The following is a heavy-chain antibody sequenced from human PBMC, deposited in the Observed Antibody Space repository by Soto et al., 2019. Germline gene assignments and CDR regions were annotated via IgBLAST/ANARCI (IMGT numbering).Heavy chain of an antibody. Sequence: PGGSLRLSCAASGFTFSSYAMHWVRQAPGKGLEWVAVISYDGSNKYYADSVKGRFTISRDNSKNTLYLQMNSLRAEDTAVYYCARETYYYDSSGYDDYWGQGTLVTVS. J-gene: IGHJ4*02. D-gene: IGHD3-22*01. V-gene: IGHV3-30-3*01. CDR1: GFTFSSYA. CDR3: ARETYYYDSSGYDDY. CDR2: ISYDGSNK.